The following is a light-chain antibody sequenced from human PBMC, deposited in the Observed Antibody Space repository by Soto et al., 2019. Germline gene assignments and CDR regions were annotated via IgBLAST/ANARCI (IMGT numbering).Light chain of an antibody. Sequence: QSALTQPPSVSAAVGQKVTISCSGSTFTIGNNYVSWYQQLPGTAPKLLIYDNNKRPSGIPNRFSGSKSGTSATLGITGLQTGDEADYYCGTWDNSLSVFYVFGTGTKLTVL. CDR3: GTWDNSLSVFYV. CDR1: TFTIGNNY. CDR2: DNN. J-gene: IGLJ1*01. V-gene: IGLV1-51*01.